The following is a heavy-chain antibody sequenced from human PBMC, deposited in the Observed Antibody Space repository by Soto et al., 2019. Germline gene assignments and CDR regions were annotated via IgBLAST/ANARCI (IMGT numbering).Heavy chain of an antibody. CDR3: ARLVYDTSLDYLYFDF. CDR1: GVSISSGNW. Sequence: SETLSLTCTVSGVSISSGNWWTWVRQSPRKGLEYIGEIFHDGTANYFPSFERRVAMSVDKSKNQFSLKLTSVTAADAAIYYCARLVYDTSLDYLYFDFWGQGAPVTVSS. V-gene: IGHV4-4*02. CDR2: IFHDGTA. J-gene: IGHJ4*02. D-gene: IGHD3-16*01.